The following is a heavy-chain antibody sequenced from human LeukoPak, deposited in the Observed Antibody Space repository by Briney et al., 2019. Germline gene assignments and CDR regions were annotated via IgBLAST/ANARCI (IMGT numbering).Heavy chain of an antibody. CDR3: ARCMSELDYGDYAYYYHMDV. CDR2: FYSSTRT. V-gene: IGHV4-61*09. D-gene: IGHD4-17*01. CDR1: GDSLTSGSRY. J-gene: IGHJ6*04. Sequence: PSETLSLTCTVSGDSLTSGSRYWSWIRQPAGKGLEWIGHFYSSTRTPYNPSLESRATISGDTAKNQFSLKLDSVTAADTAVYFCARCMSELDYGDYAYYYHMDVWGKGTTVTVSS.